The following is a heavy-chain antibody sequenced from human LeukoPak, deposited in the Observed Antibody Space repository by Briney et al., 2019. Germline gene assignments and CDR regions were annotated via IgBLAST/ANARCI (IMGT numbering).Heavy chain of an antibody. V-gene: IGHV4-39*07. CDR1: GGSISSSSYY. Sequence: SETLSLTCTVSGGSISSSSYYWGWIRQPPGKGLEWIGSIYYSGSTYYNPSLKSRVTISVDRSKNQFSLKLSSVTAADTAVYYCARGTSSSFDYWGQGTLVTVSS. CDR2: IYYSGST. J-gene: IGHJ4*02. CDR3: ARGTSSSFDY. D-gene: IGHD6-19*01.